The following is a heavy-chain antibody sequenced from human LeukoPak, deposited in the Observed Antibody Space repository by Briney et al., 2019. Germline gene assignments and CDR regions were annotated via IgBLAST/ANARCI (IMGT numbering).Heavy chain of an antibody. CDR3: ARGSLRWLRFSSGGSYFDY. CDR1: GGSISTSSHF. J-gene: IGHJ4*02. CDR2: IYYSGST. D-gene: IGHD5-12*01. Sequence: PSETLSLTCIVSGGSISTSSHFWGWIRQPPGKGLEWIGTIYYSGSTYYNPSLKSRITMSVDTSKNQFSLRLSSVTAADTAVYYCARGSLRWLRFSSGGSYFDYWGQGTLVTVSS. V-gene: IGHV4-39*01.